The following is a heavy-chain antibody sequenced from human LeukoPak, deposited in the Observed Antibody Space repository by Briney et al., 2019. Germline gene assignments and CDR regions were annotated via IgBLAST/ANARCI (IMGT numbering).Heavy chain of an antibody. CDR3: ARAYIVVVPAAISWFDP. CDR2: INPNSGGT. Sequence: ASVKVSCKASGYTFTGYYMHWVRQAPGQGLEWMGWINPNSGGTNYAQKFQGRVTMTRDTSISTAYMELSRLRSDDMAVYYCARAYIVVVPAAISWFDPWGQGTLVTVSS. V-gene: IGHV1-2*02. D-gene: IGHD2-2*02. CDR1: GYTFTGYY. J-gene: IGHJ5*02.